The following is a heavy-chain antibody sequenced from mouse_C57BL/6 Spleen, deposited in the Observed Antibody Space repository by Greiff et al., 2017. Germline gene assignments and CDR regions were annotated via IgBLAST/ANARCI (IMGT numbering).Heavy chain of an antibody. CDR3: ASIYYGNYGYAMDY. J-gene: IGHJ4*01. Sequence: EVKLQESVAELVRPGASVKLSCTASGFNIKNTYMHWVKQRPEQGLEWIGRIDPANGNTKYAPKFQGKATITADTSSNTAYLQLSSLTSEDTAIYYCASIYYGNYGYAMDYWGQGTSVTVSS. CDR1: GFNIKNTY. CDR2: IDPANGNT. D-gene: IGHD2-1*01. V-gene: IGHV14-3*01.